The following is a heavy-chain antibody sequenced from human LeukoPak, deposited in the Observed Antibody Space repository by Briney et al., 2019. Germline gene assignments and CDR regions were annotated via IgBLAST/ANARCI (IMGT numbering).Heavy chain of an antibody. J-gene: IGHJ4*02. CDR2: IIPIFGTA. CDR1: EGTFTSYA. CDR3: ARSPGYDSSGYWPHPSSLAY. V-gene: IGHV1-69*05. Sequence: SGSVSDNASEGTFTSYAISWGRQAAGQGGEWRGRIIPIFGTANFAQNFQGTVTITTDASTSTAYMALSSLRSAATALYYCARSPGYDSSGYWPHPSSLAYWGQGTLVTVPS. D-gene: IGHD3-22*01.